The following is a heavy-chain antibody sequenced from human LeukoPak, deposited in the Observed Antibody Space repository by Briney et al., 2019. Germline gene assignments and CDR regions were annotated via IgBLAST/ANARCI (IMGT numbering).Heavy chain of an antibody. J-gene: IGHJ4*02. V-gene: IGHV4-39*01. Sequence: SETLSLTCTVSGGSIRSDYWGWIRQPPGKGLEWIGSIYYSGSTYYNPSLKSRVTISVDTSKNQFSLKLSSVTAADTAVYYCALNVDTAMDSTDYWGQGTLVTVSS. CDR1: GGSIRSDY. CDR3: ALNVDTAMDSTDY. D-gene: IGHD5-18*01. CDR2: IYYSGST.